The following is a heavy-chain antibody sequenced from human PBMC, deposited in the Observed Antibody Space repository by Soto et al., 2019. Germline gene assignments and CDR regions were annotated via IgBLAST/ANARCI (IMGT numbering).Heavy chain of an antibody. V-gene: IGHV3-15*01. CDR3: SFQESTTVTTFEN. J-gene: IGHJ4*01. CDR1: GFTFNNAW. D-gene: IGHD4-17*01. CDR2: IKSKTEGGTI. Sequence: PGGSLRLSCEASGFTFNNAWMSWIRQAPGKGLEWVGRIKSKTEGGTIDYAAPVKGGFTISRDDSKSTLYLQMNSLKNEDTAVYYSSFQESTTVTTFENWGHGTMVNV.